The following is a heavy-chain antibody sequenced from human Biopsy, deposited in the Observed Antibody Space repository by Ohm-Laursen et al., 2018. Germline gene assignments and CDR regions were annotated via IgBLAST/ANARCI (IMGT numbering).Heavy chain of an antibody. Sequence: SETLSLTCTVSGDSVTKYYWSWIRQPPGKGLEWIGHIYYSVMTNYNPSLQSRVSISVDTSRNQVSLTLISVTATDTAVYYCARDSGILNNGNFKYYHYYGMDVWGQGTKVTVSS. CDR1: GDSVTKYY. CDR3: ARDSGILNNGNFKYYHYYGMDV. V-gene: IGHV4-59*02. CDR2: IYYSVMT. D-gene: IGHD4-23*01. J-gene: IGHJ6*02.